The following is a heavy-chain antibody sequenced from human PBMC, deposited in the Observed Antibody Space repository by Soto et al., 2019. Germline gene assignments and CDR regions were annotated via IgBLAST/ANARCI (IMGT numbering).Heavy chain of an antibody. CDR2: INSDGSIT. J-gene: IGHJ6*02. D-gene: IGHD3-10*01. Sequence: GGSLRLSCAASGFTFSTYWMHWVRQAPGKGLVWVSRINSDGSITDYAESVKGRFTISRDNAKNTLHLQMNSLRAEDTAVYYCAREGSGSYYPYYHYALDVWGQGTTVTVSS. CDR1: GFTFSTYW. V-gene: IGHV3-74*01. CDR3: AREGSGSYYPYYHYALDV.